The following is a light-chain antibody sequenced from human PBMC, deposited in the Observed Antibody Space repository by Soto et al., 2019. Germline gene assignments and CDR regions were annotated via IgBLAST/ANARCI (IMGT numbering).Light chain of an antibody. CDR2: DVS. Sequence: ALTQPASVSGSPGQSIAISCTGPSSDVGGYSYVSWYQQQPGKAPKLVISDVSNRPSGVSDRFSGSKSGNTASLTISGLQTEDEADYYCASYTTSSTYVFGTGTKVTVL. J-gene: IGLJ1*01. CDR3: ASYTTSSTYV. V-gene: IGLV2-14*01. CDR1: SSDVGGYSY.